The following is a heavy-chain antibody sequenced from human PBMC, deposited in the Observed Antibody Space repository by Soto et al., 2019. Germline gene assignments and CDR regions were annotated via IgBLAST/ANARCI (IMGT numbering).Heavy chain of an antibody. Sequence: QEQLVESGGGVVQPGRPLRLSCAASEFTFSPYPMHWVRQAPGKGLEWVVVISFDGATKYYADSVKGRFAISRDNSMNTLYLQMNSLSTEDTAVYYCAKDQSASSNSYLAMDVWGPGTTVTVSS. CDR3: AKDQSASSNSYLAMDV. V-gene: IGHV3-30*09. D-gene: IGHD6-6*01. CDR1: EFTFSPYP. CDR2: ISFDGATK. J-gene: IGHJ6*02.